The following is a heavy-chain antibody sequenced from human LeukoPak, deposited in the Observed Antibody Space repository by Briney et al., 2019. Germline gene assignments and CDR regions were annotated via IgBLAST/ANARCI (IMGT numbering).Heavy chain of an antibody. Sequence: GESLRLSCAASGFTVSTNYMSWVRQAPGKGLEWVSVIYSDGRTYYADSVKGRFTISRDNSKNTLYLQMNSLRAEDTAVYYCARDRPYYYGSGSYYDGFDSWGQGTLVTVSS. CDR1: GFTVSTNY. D-gene: IGHD3-10*01. J-gene: IGHJ4*02. V-gene: IGHV3-53*01. CDR3: ARDRPYYYGSGSYYDGFDS. CDR2: IYSDGRT.